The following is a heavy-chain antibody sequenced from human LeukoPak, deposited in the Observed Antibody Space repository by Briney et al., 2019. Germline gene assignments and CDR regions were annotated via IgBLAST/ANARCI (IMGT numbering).Heavy chain of an antibody. J-gene: IGHJ4*02. CDR2: INPNGGST. D-gene: IGHD3-3*01. CDR3: ARGGIAIFGVVIMGDDY. Sequence: ASVKVSCKASGYTFTSYGISWVRQAPGQGLEWMGIINPNGGSTSYAQKFQGRLTMTRDTSTSTVYMELSSLRSEDTAVYYCARGGIAIFGVVIMGDDYWGQGTLVTVSS. CDR1: GYTFTSYG. V-gene: IGHV1-46*01.